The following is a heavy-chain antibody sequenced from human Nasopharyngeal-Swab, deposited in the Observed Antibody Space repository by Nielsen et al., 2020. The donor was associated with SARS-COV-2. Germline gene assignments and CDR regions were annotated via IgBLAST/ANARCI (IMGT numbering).Heavy chain of an antibody. CDR3: ARDTPLYQSYGMDV. CDR1: GFTFSSYG. V-gene: IGHV3-7*01. CDR2: IKQDGSEK. J-gene: IGHJ6*02. D-gene: IGHD2-2*02. Sequence: GGSLRLSCAASGFTFSSYGMHWVRQAPGKGLEWVANIKQDGSEKYYVDSVKGRFTISRDNAKNSLYLQMNSLRAEDTAVYYCARDTPLYQSYGMDVWGQGTTVIVSS.